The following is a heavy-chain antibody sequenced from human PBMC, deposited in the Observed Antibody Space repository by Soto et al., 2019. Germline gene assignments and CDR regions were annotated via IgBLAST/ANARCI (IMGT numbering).Heavy chain of an antibody. D-gene: IGHD3-22*01. CDR2: IIPIFGTA. J-gene: IGHJ3*02. Sequence: QVQLVQSGAEVKKPGSSVKVSCKASGGTFSSYAISWVRQAPGQGLEWMGGIIPIFGTANYAQKFQGRVTITADKSTSTAYMELSSLRSEDTAVYYCARVAYYYDSSGYYEVVDVAFDIWGQGTMVTVSS. CDR3: ARVAYYYDSSGYYEVVDVAFDI. V-gene: IGHV1-69*06. CDR1: GGTFSSYA.